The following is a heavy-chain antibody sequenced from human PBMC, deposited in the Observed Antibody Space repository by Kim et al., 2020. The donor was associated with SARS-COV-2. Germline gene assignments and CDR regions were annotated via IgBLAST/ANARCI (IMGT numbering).Heavy chain of an antibody. D-gene: IGHD3-10*01. Sequence: SETLSLTCTVSGGSISSGDYYWSWIRQPPGKGLEWIGYIYYSGSTYYNPSLKSRVTISVDTSKNQFSLKLSSVTAADTAVYYCARRRIITMVRGVYGLFDPWGQGTLVTVSS. J-gene: IGHJ5*02. V-gene: IGHV4-30-4*01. CDR1: GGSISSGDYY. CDR2: IYYSGST. CDR3: ARRRIITMVRGVYGLFDP.